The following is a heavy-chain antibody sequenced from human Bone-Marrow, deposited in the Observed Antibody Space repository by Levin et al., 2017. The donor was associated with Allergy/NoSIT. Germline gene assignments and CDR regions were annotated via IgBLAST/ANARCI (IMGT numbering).Heavy chain of an antibody. V-gene: IGHV3-21*01. D-gene: IGHD4-11*01. CDR3: ARNDDSDQGIDY. Sequence: GGSLRLSCAASGFTFSSNSINWDCQAPGKGLERVSFISASSSHMSYADSVRGRCTISRYNAENSLYVQMDSLRTEDTAVYYCARNDDSDQGIDYWGQGMLVTV. CDR2: ISASSSHM. J-gene: IGHJ4*02. CDR1: GFTFSSNS.